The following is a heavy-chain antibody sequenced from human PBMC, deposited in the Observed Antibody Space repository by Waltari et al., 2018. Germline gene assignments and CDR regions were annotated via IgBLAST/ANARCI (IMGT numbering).Heavy chain of an antibody. CDR3: ARGELELPHGPFDY. CDR2: IYSGGRT. D-gene: IGHD1-7*01. CDR1: GFTVSSNY. Sequence: EVQLVESGGGLIQPGGSLRLSCAASGFTVSSNYMSWVRRAPGKGVEWVSVIYSGGRTYYADSVKGRFTSSRDNSKNTLYLQMNSLRAEDTAVYYCARGELELPHGPFDYWGQGTLVTVSS. J-gene: IGHJ4*02. V-gene: IGHV3-53*01.